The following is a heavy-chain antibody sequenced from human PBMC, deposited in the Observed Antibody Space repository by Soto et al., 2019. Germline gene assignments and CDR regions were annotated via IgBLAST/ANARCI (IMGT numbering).Heavy chain of an antibody. Sequence: SETLSLTCTVSGGSVSSGSYYWSWIRQPPGKGLEWIGYIYYSGSTNYNPSLKSRVTISVDTSKNQFSLKLSSVTAADTAVYYCARTNWAAGGSYSDYWGQGTLVTVSS. D-gene: IGHD1-26*01. CDR3: ARTNWAAGGSYSDY. CDR2: IYYSGST. CDR1: GGSVSSGSYY. J-gene: IGHJ4*02. V-gene: IGHV4-61*01.